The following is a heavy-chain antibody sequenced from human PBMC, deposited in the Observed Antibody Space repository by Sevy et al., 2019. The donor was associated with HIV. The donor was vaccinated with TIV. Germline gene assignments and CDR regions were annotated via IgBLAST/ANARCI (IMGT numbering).Heavy chain of an antibody. D-gene: IGHD3-9*01. Sequence: SETLSLTCTVSGGSISSYYWSWIRQPAGKGLEWIGRIYTSGSTNYNPSLKSRVTMSVDTSKNQFSLKLSSVTAADTAVYYCARAAYYDILTGHEYYYCMDVWGQGTTVTVSS. V-gene: IGHV4-4*07. CDR3: ARAAYYDILTGHEYYYCMDV. CDR1: GGSISSYY. J-gene: IGHJ6*02. CDR2: IYTSGST.